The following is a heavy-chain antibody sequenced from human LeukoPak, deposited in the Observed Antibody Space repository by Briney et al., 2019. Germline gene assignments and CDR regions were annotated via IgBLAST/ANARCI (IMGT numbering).Heavy chain of an antibody. CDR1: GASFRDYY. CDR2: IHPSGII. CDR3: ARGSDHSKSGY. D-gene: IGHD2/OR15-2a*01. V-gene: IGHV4-34*01. J-gene: IGHJ4*02. Sequence: PSETLSLTCAVYGASFRDYYWSWISQPPGRGLEWIGEIHPSGIINYNASLKSRVTISEDTSKSQFSLRLSPVTAADTAIYYCARGSDHSKSGYWGQGTLVTVSS.